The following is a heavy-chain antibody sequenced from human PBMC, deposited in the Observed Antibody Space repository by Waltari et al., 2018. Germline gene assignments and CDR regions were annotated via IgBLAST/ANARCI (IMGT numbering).Heavy chain of an antibody. D-gene: IGHD2-15*01. CDR1: CDSINYG. CDR2: VLGRGRT. CDR3: ARDRGRGLYLDT. V-gene: IGHV4-4*02. J-gene: IGHJ4*02. Sequence: QLQLQESGPGLVKPSVTLSLICAVSCDSINYGWSWVRQPPGKGLEWIGQVLGRGRTNYHPSFASRVTISLATSTHQFALKMTSATAADTALYYCARDRGRGLYLDTWGQGILVTVSP.